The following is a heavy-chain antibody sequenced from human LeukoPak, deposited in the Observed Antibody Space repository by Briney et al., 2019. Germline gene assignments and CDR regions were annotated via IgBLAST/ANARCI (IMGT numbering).Heavy chain of an antibody. CDR1: GFTFSSYG. J-gene: IGHJ4*02. Sequence: GGSLRLSCAASGFTFSSYGMHWVRQAPGKGLEWVAVISYDGSNKYYADSVKGRFAISRDNSKNTLYLQMNSLRAEDTAVYYCARAPPRRRIQLWDTDYWGQGTLVTVSS. CDR3: ARAPPRRRIQLWDTDY. V-gene: IGHV3-30*03. D-gene: IGHD5-18*01. CDR2: ISYDGSNK.